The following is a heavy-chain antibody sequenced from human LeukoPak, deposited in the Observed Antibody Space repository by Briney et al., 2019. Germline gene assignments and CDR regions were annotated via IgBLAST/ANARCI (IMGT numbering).Heavy chain of an antibody. CDR1: GFPFKGYW. D-gene: IGHD3-10*01. V-gene: IGHV3-7*01. Sequence: GGSLRLSCVASGFPFKGYWMTWVRQSPSKGLDWVDYINPDGSETNYLDSVKGRFNISRDNARDSLFLEMNKLRVDDTAVYYCARDGGELWPLDEWGQGILVTVSS. J-gene: IGHJ4*02. CDR3: ARDGGELWPLDE. CDR2: INPDGSET.